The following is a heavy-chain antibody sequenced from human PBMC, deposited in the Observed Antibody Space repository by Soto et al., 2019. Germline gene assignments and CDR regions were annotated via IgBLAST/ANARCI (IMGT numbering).Heavy chain of an antibody. Sequence: ASVKVSCKASGYTFTGYYMHWVRQAPGQGLEWMGWINPNSGGTNYAQKFQGRVTMTRDTSISTAYMELSRLRSDDTAVYYCARGVGPQQWLVGVWFDPWGQGTLVTVSS. CDR2: INPNSGGT. V-gene: IGHV1-2*02. J-gene: IGHJ5*02. CDR1: GYTFTGYY. CDR3: ARGVGPQQWLVGVWFDP. D-gene: IGHD6-19*01.